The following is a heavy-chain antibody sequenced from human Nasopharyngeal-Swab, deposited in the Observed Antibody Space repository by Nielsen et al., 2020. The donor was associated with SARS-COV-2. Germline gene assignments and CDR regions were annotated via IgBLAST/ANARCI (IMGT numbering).Heavy chain of an antibody. J-gene: IGHJ4*02. V-gene: IGHV1-3*01. D-gene: IGHD5-18*01. Sequence: ASVKVSCKASGYTITSYAMHWVRQAPGQRLEWMGWINAGNGNTKYSQKFQGRVTITRDTSASTAYMELSSLRSEDTAVYYCARGYSYGHIDYWGQGTLVTVSS. CDR2: INAGNGNT. CDR3: ARGYSYGHIDY. CDR1: GYTITSYA.